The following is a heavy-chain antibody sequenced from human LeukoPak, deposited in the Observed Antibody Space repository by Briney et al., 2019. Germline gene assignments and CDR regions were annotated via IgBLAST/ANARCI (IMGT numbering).Heavy chain of an antibody. V-gene: IGHV1-18*01. CDR3: ARESNGGYRFDY. CDR2: IGAYNGNT. Sequence: ASVKVSCKASGYTFTSYGISWVRQAPGQGLEWMGWIGAYNGNTNYAQKLQGRVTMTRDTSASTAYMELRSLKSDDTAVYYCARESNGGYRFDYWGQGTLVTVAS. D-gene: IGHD5-12*01. J-gene: IGHJ4*02. CDR1: GYTFTSYG.